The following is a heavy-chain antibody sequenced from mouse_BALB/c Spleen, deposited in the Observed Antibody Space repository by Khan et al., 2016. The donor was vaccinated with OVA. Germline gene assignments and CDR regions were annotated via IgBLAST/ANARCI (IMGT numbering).Heavy chain of an antibody. CDR1: GYTFTNYG. D-gene: IGHD2-10*01. CDR3: ARPPYFSYTLDY. Sequence: QIQLVQSGPELKKPGETVKISCKASGYTFTNYGMNWVKQSPGKALKWMGWIKTYTGEPIYADDFKGRFAFSLETSASTAYLQINNLKTEDTATYCCARPPYFSYTLDYWGQGTSVTVSS. J-gene: IGHJ4*01. V-gene: IGHV9-3-1*01. CDR2: IKTYTGEP.